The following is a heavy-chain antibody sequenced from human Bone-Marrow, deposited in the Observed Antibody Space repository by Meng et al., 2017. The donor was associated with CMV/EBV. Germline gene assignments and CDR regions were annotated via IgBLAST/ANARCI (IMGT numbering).Heavy chain of an antibody. CDR3: VRDLRGHIPLDS. J-gene: IGHJ4*02. Sequence: ASVKVSCKASGYTFTDFFIHWVRQAPGQGLEWMGWINPNSGDTKSAQTFQGRVTMTRDTSINTVYVELLRLTSNDTATYYCVRDLRGHIPLDSWGQGKLVNVSS. CDR1: GYTFTDFF. CDR2: INPNSGDT. D-gene: IGHD2-21*01. V-gene: IGHV1-2*02.